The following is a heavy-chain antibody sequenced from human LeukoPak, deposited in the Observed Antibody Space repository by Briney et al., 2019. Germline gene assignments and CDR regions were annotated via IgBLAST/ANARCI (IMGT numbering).Heavy chain of an antibody. CDR2: IGGSGNST. CDR3: ARDINYYDSSGYDAFDI. D-gene: IGHD3-22*01. V-gene: IGHV3-23*01. J-gene: IGHJ3*02. Sequence: GRSLRLSCAASGFTFSSYAMSWVRQAPGRGLEWVSGIGGSGNSTDYADSVKGRFTISRDNSKNTLFLQMNSLRAEDTAVYYCARDINYYDSSGYDAFDIWGQGTVVTVSS. CDR1: GFTFSSYA.